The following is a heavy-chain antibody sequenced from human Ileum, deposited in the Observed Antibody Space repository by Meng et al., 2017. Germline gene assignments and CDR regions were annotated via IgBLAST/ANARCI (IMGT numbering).Heavy chain of an antibody. CDR2: INHSGST. J-gene: IGHJ4*02. V-gene: IGHV4-34*01. Sequence: QVQAQRCGAGLLKPSETLSLTWAVYGGSFSGYYWSWIRQPPGKGLEWIGEINHSGSTNYNPSLKSRVTISVDTSKNQFSLKLSSVTAADTAVYYCARGGHDSSGYYSFDYWGQGTLVTVSS. CDR3: ARGGHDSSGYYSFDY. D-gene: IGHD3-22*01. CDR1: GGSFSGYY.